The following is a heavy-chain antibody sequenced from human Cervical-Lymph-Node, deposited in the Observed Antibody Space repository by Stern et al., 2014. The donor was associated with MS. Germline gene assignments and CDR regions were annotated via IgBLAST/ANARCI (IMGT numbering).Heavy chain of an antibody. CDR1: GFIFSDFA. D-gene: IGHD5-18*01. CDR3: ARDIVGYSYGRFEY. V-gene: IGHV3-30-3*01. CDR2: ISNDVSTE. Sequence: VQLVESGGGVVQPGRSLRLSCAASGFIFSDFAIHWVRQAPGKGLQWVAVISNDVSTEHYVDSVKGRFTISRDNSKNTLYLQMNSLRSEDTAVYYCARDIVGYSYGRFEYWGQGTLVTVSS. J-gene: IGHJ4*02.